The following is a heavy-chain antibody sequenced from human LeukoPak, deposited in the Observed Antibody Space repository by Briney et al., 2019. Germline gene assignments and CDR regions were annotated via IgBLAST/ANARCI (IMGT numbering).Heavy chain of an antibody. CDR2: ISGSGGGK. CDR1: GFTFDSYA. J-gene: IGHJ4*02. V-gene: IGHV3-23*01. CDR3: AGECYCCSSANCFGNYVDY. Sequence: GGSLRLSCAASGFTFDSYAMTWVRQAPGKGLEWVSAISGSGGGKYYADSVKGRFTISRDNSKNTLYLQMNSLRAEDTAAYYCAGECYCCSSANCFGNYVDYWREGPVVTVPS. D-gene: IGHD2-2*01.